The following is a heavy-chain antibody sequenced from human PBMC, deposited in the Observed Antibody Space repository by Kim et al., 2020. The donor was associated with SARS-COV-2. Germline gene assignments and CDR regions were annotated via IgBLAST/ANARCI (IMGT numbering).Heavy chain of an antibody. CDR1: GFTFRSEG. D-gene: IGHD6-25*01. Sequence: GGSLRLSCTASGFTFRSEGMSWVRQAPGKGLECVSVVSDSNGKTYYADSVKGRFTISRDNSKITLYLQMNSLRAEDTAVYYCARDPLRSADVWGQGTTVIVSS. CDR3: ARDPLRSADV. V-gene: IGHV3-23*01. CDR2: VSDSNGKT. J-gene: IGHJ6*02.